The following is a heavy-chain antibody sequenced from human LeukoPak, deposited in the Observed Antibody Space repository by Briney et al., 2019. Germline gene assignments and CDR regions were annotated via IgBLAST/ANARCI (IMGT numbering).Heavy chain of an antibody. D-gene: IGHD1-26*01. V-gene: IGHV3-21*01. Sequence: GGSLRLSCAASGFTFDDYAMHWVRQAPGKGLEWVSSISSSSSYIYYADSVKGRFTISRDNAKNSLYLQMNSLRAEDTAVYYCAREGSSGSYYPSSYWGQGTLVTVSS. CDR3: AREGSSGSYYPSSY. CDR1: GFTFDDYA. CDR2: ISSSSSYI. J-gene: IGHJ4*02.